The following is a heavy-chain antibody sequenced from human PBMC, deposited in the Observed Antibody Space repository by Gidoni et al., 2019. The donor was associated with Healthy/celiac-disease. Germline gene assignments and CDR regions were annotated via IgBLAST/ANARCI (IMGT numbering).Heavy chain of an antibody. D-gene: IGHD3-10*01. CDR2: IYYSGST. CDR3: ARTGSMVRGVIINLEFDY. V-gene: IGHV4-39*07. Sequence: QLQLQESGPGLVKPSETLSLTCTVSGGSISSSSYYWGWLRPPPGKGLEWIGSIYYSGSTYYNPSLKSRVTISVDTSKNQFSLKLSSVTAADTAVYYCARTGSMVRGVIINLEFDYWGQGTLVTVSS. J-gene: IGHJ4*02. CDR1: GGSISSSSYY.